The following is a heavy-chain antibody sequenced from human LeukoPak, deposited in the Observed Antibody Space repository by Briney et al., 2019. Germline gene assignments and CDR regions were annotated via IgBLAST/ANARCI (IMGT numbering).Heavy chain of an antibody. CDR2: IYHGGST. V-gene: IGHV4-38-2*02. CDR1: GYSLSSGHY. CDR3: ARDSWPEVVRFDY. Sequence: PSETLSLTCTVSGYSLSSGHYWGWIRQPPGKGPESIGSIYHGGSTYYNPSLKSRVTISVDTSKNQFSLKLSSVTAADTAVYFCARDSWPEVVRFDYWGQGTLVTVSS. J-gene: IGHJ4*02. D-gene: IGHD1-14*01.